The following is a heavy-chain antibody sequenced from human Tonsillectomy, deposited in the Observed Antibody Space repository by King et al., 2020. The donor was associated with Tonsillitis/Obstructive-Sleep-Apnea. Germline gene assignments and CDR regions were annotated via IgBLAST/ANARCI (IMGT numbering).Heavy chain of an antibody. V-gene: IGHV4-39*01. CDR3: ARSSTSLNWFDP. J-gene: IGHJ5*02. D-gene: IGHD2-2*01. CDR1: GGSISSSGYY. Sequence: QLQESGPGLVKPSETLSLTCTVSGGSISSSGYYWGWIRQPPGKGLEWIGSIYYSWSTYHNPSLKSRVTISVDTSKNQFSLKLSSLTAADTAVYYCARSSTSLNWFDPWGQGTLVTVSS. CDR2: IYYSWST.